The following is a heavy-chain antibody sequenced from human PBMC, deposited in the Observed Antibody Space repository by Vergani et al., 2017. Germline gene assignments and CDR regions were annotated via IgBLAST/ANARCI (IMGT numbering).Heavy chain of an antibody. D-gene: IGHD5-12*01. CDR2: IYPGDSDT. V-gene: IGHV5-51*01. J-gene: IGHJ6*02. CDR3: ARHIPXPVYGYDLIYYYYYGMDV. Sequence: EVQLVQSGAEVKKPGESLKISCKVSGYSFISSWIGWVRQMPGKGLEWMGVIYPGDSDTRYSPSFQSQVTISADKSISTAYLQWSSLKASDTAMYYCARHIPXPVYGYDLIYYYYYGMDVWGQGTMVTVS. CDR1: GYSFISSW.